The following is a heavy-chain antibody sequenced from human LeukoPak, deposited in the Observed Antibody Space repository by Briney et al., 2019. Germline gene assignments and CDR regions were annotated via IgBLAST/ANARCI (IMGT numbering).Heavy chain of an antibody. CDR1: GFTFSSYG. CDR3: AKAPYYYYGMDV. CDR2: ISYDGSNK. V-gene: IGHV3-30*18. J-gene: IGHJ6*02. Sequence: PGGSLRLSCAASGFTFSSYGMHWVRQAPGKGLEWVAVISYDGSNKYYADSVKGRFTISRGNSKNTLYLQMNSLRAEDTAVYYCAKAPYYYYGMDVWGQGTTVTVSS.